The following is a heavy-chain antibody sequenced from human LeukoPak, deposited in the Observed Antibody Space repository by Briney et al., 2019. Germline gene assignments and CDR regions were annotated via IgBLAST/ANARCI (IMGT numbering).Heavy chain of an antibody. CDR2: IYSGGST. Sequence: GGSLRLSCAASGFTVRSNYMSWVRQAPGKGLEWVSDIYSGGSTHYADSVKGRFTISRDNSKNTLYLQMNSLRAEDTAVYYCASIWDPDYWGQGTLVTVSS. V-gene: IGHV3-66*02. CDR3: ASIWDPDY. J-gene: IGHJ4*02. CDR1: GFTVRSNY. D-gene: IGHD1-26*01.